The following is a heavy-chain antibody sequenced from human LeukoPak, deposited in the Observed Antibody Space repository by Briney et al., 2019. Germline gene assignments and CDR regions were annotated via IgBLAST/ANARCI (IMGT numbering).Heavy chain of an antibody. CDR1: GFPFSACG. Sequence: LSGGSLRLFCEASGFPFSACGLTWVRQPPGKGLEWVASIGGGGDTYYTDSVKGRFTNSRDNAKNTLFLHMSNLRSEDTALYYCAKWAGDVSYSSSYYGPLDHWGQGTLVTVSS. CDR3: AKWAGDVSYSSSYYGPLDH. J-gene: IGHJ4*02. V-gene: IGHV3-23*01. CDR2: IGGGGDT. D-gene: IGHD3-22*01.